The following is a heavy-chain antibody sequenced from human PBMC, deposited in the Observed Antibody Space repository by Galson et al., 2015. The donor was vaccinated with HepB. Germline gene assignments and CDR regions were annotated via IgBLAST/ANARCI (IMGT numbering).Heavy chain of an antibody. Sequence: SVKVSCKASGGTFSTYIISWVRQAPGQGLEWMGRIIPILGIAHYAQKFQGRVTITADKSTDTAYMELSSLRSEDTAVYYCAREDFDEYYDILTGYSLDYWGQGTLVTVSS. CDR3: AREDFDEYYDILTGYSLDY. D-gene: IGHD3-9*01. V-gene: IGHV1-69*04. CDR1: GGTFSTYI. CDR2: IIPILGIA. J-gene: IGHJ4*02.